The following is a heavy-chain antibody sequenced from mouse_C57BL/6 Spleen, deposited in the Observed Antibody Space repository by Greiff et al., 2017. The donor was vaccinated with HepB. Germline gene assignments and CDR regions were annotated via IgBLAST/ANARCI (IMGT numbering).Heavy chain of an antibody. D-gene: IGHD1-1*02. CDR3: TSDGGFAY. J-gene: IGHJ3*01. V-gene: IGHV1-15*01. CDR1: GYTFTDYE. Sequence: QVQLQQSGAELVRPGASVTLSCKASGYTFTDYEMHWVKQTPVHGLEWIGAIDPETGGTTYNQKFKGKAILTADKSSSTAYMELRSLASEDSAVYYCTSDGGFAYWGQGTLVTVSA. CDR2: IDPETGGT.